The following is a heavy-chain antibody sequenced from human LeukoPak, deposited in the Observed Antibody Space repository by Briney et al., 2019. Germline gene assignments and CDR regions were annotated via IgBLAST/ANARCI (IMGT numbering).Heavy chain of an antibody. CDR3: ARRLLDMDV. CDR2: ISSSGSTI. CDR1: GFTFSSYE. D-gene: IGHD2-15*01. Sequence: GGSLRLSCAASGFTFSSYEMNWVRQAPGKGLEWVSYISSSGSTIYYADSVKGRFTISRDNAKNSLYLQMNSLRAEDTAVYYCARRLLDMDVWGKGTTVTVSS. V-gene: IGHV3-48*03. J-gene: IGHJ6*03.